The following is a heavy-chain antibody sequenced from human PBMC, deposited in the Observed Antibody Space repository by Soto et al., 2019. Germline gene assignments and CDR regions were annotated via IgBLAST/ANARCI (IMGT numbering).Heavy chain of an antibody. D-gene: IGHD1-26*01. J-gene: IGHJ3*02. Sequence: ASVKVSCKSFGYSFTSFDVHWVRQASGQGLEWMGWINPICGNTNYAQKFQGRVTITTDDSTSTAYMELSSLRSEDTAVCYCARSGGSYSGDAFDIWGQGTMVTVSS. CDR1: GYSFTSFD. V-gene: IGHV1-8*03. CDR2: INPICGNT. CDR3: ARSGGSYSGDAFDI.